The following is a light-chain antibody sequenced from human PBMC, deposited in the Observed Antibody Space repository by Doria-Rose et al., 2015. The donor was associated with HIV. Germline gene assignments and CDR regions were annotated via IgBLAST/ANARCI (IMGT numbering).Light chain of an antibody. J-gene: IGKJ1*01. CDR3: HLYGTSWT. V-gene: IGKV3-20*01. Sequence: EIVLTQSPGTLSLSPGERATLSCRASQSFSSTYLAWYQQKPGQAPSLLIYDGSTRATGIPDRFSASGSGTDFTLTINRLEPEDFALYYCHLYGTSWTFGQGTKVE. CDR1: QSFSSTY. CDR2: DGS.